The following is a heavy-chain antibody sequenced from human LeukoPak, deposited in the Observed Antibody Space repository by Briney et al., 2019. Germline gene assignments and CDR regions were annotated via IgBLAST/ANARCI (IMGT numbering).Heavy chain of an antibody. V-gene: IGHV1-24*01. D-gene: IGHD3-22*01. CDR1: GYTLTELS. CDR3: ATKYYDSSGYKDSYGMYV. Sequence: GASVKVSCKVSGYTLTELSMHWVRQAPGKGLEWMGGFDPEDGETIYAQKFQGRVTMTEDTSTDTAYMELSSLRSEDTAVYYCATKYYDSSGYKDSYGMYVWGQGTTVTVSS. J-gene: IGHJ6*02. CDR2: FDPEDGET.